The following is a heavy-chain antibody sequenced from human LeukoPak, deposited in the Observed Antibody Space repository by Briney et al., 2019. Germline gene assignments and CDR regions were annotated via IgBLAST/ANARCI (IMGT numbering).Heavy chain of an antibody. Sequence: PGGSLRLSCAASGFTFSSYSMNWVRQAPGKGLEWVSSISSSSSYIYYADSVKGRFTISRDNAKNSLYLQMNSLRAEDTAVYYCARHGYCSGGSCPTDVWGQGTTVTVSS. D-gene: IGHD2-15*01. J-gene: IGHJ6*02. CDR2: ISSSSSYI. CDR3: ARHGYCSGGSCPTDV. CDR1: GFTFSSYS. V-gene: IGHV3-21*01.